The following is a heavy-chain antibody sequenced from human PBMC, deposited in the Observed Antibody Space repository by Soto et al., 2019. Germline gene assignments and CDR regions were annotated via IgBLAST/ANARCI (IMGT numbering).Heavy chain of an antibody. CDR2: INAGNGNT. D-gene: IGHD3-3*01. Sequence: ASVKVSCKASGYTFTSYAMHWVRQAPGQRLEWMGWINAGNGNTKYSQKFQGRVTITRDTSASTAYMELSSLRSEDTAVYYCARDPYDFWSGYSLSPMDVWGQGTTVTVSS. J-gene: IGHJ6*02. CDR3: ARDPYDFWSGYSLSPMDV. V-gene: IGHV1-3*01. CDR1: GYTFTSYA.